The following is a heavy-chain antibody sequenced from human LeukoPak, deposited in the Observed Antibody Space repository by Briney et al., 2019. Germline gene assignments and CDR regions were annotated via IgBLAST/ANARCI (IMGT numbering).Heavy chain of an antibody. CDR1: GFTFSSYE. Sequence: SGGSLRLSCAGSGFTFSSYEMNWVRQAPGKGLEWVSYISSSGRAIYYADSVKGRFTVSRDNAKNSLYLQMYSLRAEDTAVYYCARCPRWAHFDYWGQGTLVTVSS. CDR3: ARCPRWAHFDY. J-gene: IGHJ4*02. V-gene: IGHV3-48*03. D-gene: IGHD4-23*01. CDR2: ISSSGRAI.